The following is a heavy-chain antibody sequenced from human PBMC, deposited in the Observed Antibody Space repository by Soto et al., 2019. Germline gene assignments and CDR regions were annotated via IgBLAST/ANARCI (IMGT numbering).Heavy chain of an antibody. D-gene: IGHD2-15*01. J-gene: IGHJ6*02. Sequence: LRLSCAASGFTFSSYSINWVRQAPGRGLEWVSPISSRRVYINYADSVKGRFTISRDNARNSLYLQMNSLRAEDTAVYYCARGGGRDDYSYGMDVWGQGTTVIV. CDR1: GFTFSSYS. CDR3: ARGGGRDDYSYGMDV. CDR2: ISSRRVYI. V-gene: IGHV3-21*01.